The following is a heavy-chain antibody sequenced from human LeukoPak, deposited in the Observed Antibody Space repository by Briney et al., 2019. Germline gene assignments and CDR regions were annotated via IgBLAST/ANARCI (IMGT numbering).Heavy chain of an antibody. CDR3: ARHGYDILTGYSHYDAFDI. J-gene: IGHJ3*02. CDR1: GYSFTSYW. Sequence: GESLKISCKGSGYSFTSYWISWVRQMPGKGLEWMGRIDPSDSYTNYSPSFQGHVTISADKSISTAYLQWSSLKASDTAMYYCARHGYDILTGYSHYDAFDIWGQGTMVTVSS. CDR2: IDPSDSYT. D-gene: IGHD3-9*01. V-gene: IGHV5-10-1*01.